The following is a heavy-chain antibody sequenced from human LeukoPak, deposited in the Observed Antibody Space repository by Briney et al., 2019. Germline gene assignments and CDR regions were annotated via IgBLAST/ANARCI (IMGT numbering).Heavy chain of an antibody. Sequence: GGSLRLSCAASGFTFSSYWMHWVRQAPGKGLVWVSGISSDGTGTTYTDSVKGQFTISRDNTKNTLYLQLNSLRAEDTAVYYCARDVGKKPDYWGQGTLVTVSP. V-gene: IGHV3-74*01. D-gene: IGHD1-1*01. CDR1: GFTFSSYW. CDR3: ARDVGKKPDY. J-gene: IGHJ4*02. CDR2: ISSDGTGT.